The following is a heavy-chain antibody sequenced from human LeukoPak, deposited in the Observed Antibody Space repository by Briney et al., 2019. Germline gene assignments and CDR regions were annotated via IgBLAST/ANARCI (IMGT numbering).Heavy chain of an antibody. D-gene: IGHD6-19*01. CDR3: ARDEMNGSGWYNDDY. CDR2: INSDGSST. CDR1: GFTFSSYW. V-gene: IGHV3-74*01. J-gene: IGHJ4*02. Sequence: TGGSLRLSCAASGFTFSSYWMHWVRQAPGKGLVWVSRINSDGSSTSYADSVKGRFTISRDNAKNTLYLQMNSLRAEDTAVYYCARDEMNGSGWYNDDYWGQGTLVTVSS.